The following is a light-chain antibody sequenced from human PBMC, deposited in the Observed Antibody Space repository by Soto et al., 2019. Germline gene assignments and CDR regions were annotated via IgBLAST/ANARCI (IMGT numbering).Light chain of an antibody. V-gene: IGKV3-20*01. J-gene: IGKJ1*01. CDR3: QQYGGSPGT. CDR2: GAS. Sequence: EIVLTQSPGTLSLSPGERATLSCRASQSVNSDYLAWFQQKPGQAPRLLIYGASRRASCIPDRFSGSGSGTDFTLTISRLEPEDFAGYCCQQYGGSPGTFGQGTKVDIK. CDR1: QSVNSDY.